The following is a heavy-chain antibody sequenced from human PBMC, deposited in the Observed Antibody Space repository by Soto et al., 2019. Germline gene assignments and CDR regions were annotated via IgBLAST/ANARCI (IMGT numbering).Heavy chain of an antibody. D-gene: IGHD2-21*01. V-gene: IGHV4-39*07. CDR3: ARSPAYSYGVFDY. Sequence: SETLSLTCTVSGGSISSSSYYWGWIRHPPGKGLEWIGSIFYSGSTYYNPSLKSRVTISADASKNQFSLKLSSVTAADTAVYYCARSPAYSYGVFDYWGQGTLVTVST. CDR2: IFYSGST. J-gene: IGHJ4*02. CDR1: GGSISSSSYY.